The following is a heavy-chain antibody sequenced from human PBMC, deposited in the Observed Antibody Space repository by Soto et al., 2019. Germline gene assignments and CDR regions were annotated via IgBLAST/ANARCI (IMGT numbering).Heavy chain of an antibody. Sequence: VGSLRLSCAASGFTFSSYAMHWVRQAPGKGLEWVAVISYDGSNKYYADSVKGRFTISRDNSKNTLYLQMNSLRAEDTAVYYCARDRSGWYVDYYYYGMDVWGQGTTVTVSS. V-gene: IGHV3-30-3*01. J-gene: IGHJ6*02. CDR2: ISYDGSNK. CDR1: GFTFSSYA. D-gene: IGHD6-19*01. CDR3: ARDRSGWYVDYYYYGMDV.